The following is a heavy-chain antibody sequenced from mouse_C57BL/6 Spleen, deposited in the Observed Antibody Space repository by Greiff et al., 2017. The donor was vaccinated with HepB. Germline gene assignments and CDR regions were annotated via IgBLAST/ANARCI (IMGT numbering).Heavy chain of an antibody. J-gene: IGHJ3*01. Sequence: EVQLVESGGGLVQPKGSLKLSCAASGFSFNTYAMNWVRQAPGKGLEWVARIRSKSNNYATYYADSVKDRFTISRDDSESMLYLQMNNLKTEDTAMYYCVRQSYDYDGAWFAYWGQGTLVTVSA. CDR2: IRSKSNNYAT. V-gene: IGHV10-1*01. D-gene: IGHD2-4*01. CDR1: GFSFNTYA. CDR3: VRQSYDYDGAWFAY.